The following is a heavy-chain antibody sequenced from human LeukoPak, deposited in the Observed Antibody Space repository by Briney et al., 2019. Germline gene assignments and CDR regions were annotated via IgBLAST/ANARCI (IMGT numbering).Heavy chain of an antibody. Sequence: ASETLSLTCTVSGGSISSYYWSCIRQPPGRGLEWIGYIYYSGSTNYNPSLKSRVTISVDTSKNQFSLKLSSVTAADTAVYYCARGGYYDSSDAFDIWGQGTMVTVSS. CDR2: IYYSGST. V-gene: IGHV4-59*01. D-gene: IGHD3-22*01. J-gene: IGHJ3*02. CDR1: GGSISSYY. CDR3: ARGGYYDSSDAFDI.